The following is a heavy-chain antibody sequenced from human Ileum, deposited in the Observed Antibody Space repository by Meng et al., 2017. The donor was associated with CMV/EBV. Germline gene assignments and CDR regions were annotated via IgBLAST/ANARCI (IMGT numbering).Heavy chain of an antibody. CDR1: GFIFSTYT. CDR2: ISSSSAHI. Sequence: GESLKISCAASGFIFSTYTIHWVRQAPGKGLEWVSSISSSSAHIYYADSLEGRLTISRDKAKNSLYLQMNSLRAEDTAVYYCARTRGYSYGFDYWGQGTLVTVSS. CDR3: ARTRGYSYGFDY. D-gene: IGHD5-18*01. V-gene: IGHV3-21*01. J-gene: IGHJ4*02.